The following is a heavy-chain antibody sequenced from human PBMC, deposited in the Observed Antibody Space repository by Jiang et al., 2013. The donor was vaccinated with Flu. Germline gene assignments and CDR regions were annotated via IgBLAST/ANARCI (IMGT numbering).Heavy chain of an antibody. J-gene: IGHJ6*04. CDR3: ASVLEWSSSYGMDV. CDR2: IDPSDSYT. Sequence: LRISCKGSGYSFTSYWISWVRQMPGKGLEWMGRIDPSDSYTNYSPSFQGHVTISADKSISTAYLQWSSLKASDTAMYYCASVLEWSSSYGMDVWGKGTTVTVSS. V-gene: IGHV5-10-1*01. CDR1: GYSFTSYW. D-gene: IGHD3-3*01.